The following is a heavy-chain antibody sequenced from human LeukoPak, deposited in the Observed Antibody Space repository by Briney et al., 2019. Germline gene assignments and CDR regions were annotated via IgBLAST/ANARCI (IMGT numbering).Heavy chain of an antibody. CDR2: ISAYNGNT. D-gene: IGHD5-24*01. V-gene: IGHV1-18*01. CDR1: GYTFTSYG. CDR3: ARDTGYNYFDY. Sequence: ASVKVSCKASGYTFTSYGISWVRQAPGQGLEWMGWISAYNGNTNYAQKFQGRVTMTWDTSTSTVYMELSSLRSEDTAVYYCARDTGYNYFDYWGQGTLVTVSS. J-gene: IGHJ4*02.